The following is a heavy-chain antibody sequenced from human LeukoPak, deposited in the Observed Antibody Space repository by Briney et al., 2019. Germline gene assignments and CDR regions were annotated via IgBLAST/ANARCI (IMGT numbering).Heavy chain of an antibody. CDR2: IWYDGSNK. CDR1: GFTFSSYG. CDR3: ARVPTPSSWFGRGAFDI. V-gene: IGHV3-33*01. Sequence: GGSLRLSCAASGFTFSSYGMHWVRQAPGKGLEWVAVIWYDGSNKYYADSVKGRFTISRDNSKNTLYLQMNSLRAEDTAVYYCARVPTPSSWFGRGAFDIWGQGTMVTVSS. J-gene: IGHJ3*02. D-gene: IGHD6-13*01.